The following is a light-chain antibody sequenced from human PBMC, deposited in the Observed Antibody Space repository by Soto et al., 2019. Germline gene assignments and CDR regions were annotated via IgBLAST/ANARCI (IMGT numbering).Light chain of an antibody. V-gene: IGKV3-20*01. CDR3: QQYGGSPLVT. CDR2: GAS. J-gene: IGKJ4*01. Sequence: EVLLTQSPGTLSLSPVERATLSCRASQSVSSNYLAWYQQKPGQAPRLLIYGASRRVAGIPDRFSGSGSGTDFTLTISRLEPEDFAVYYCQQYGGSPLVTFGGGTKVEI. CDR1: QSVSSNY.